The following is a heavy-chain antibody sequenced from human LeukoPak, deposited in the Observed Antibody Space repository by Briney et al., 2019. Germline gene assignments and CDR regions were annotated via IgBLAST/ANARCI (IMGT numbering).Heavy chain of an antibody. CDR3: ARRVVVFEGSQDEF. D-gene: IGHD2-21*01. J-gene: IGHJ6*04. CDR2: IFYRGNT. CDR1: GDSSSSNFYF. Sequence: PSETLSLTCTVSGDSSSSNFYFWGWIRQPPGKGLVWIGSIFYRGNTYYNPALNSRVTMSVDTSQRQFSLELTSVTAADTAVYYCARRVVVFEGSQDEFWGKGTAVTIFS. V-gene: IGHV4-39*01.